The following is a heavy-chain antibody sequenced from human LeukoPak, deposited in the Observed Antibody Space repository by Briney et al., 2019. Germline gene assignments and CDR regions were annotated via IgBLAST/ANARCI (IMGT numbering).Heavy chain of an antibody. Sequence: ASVKVSCKASGYTFTGCYMHWVRQAPGQGLEWMGWINPNSGGTNYAQKFQGRVTMTRDTSISTAYMELSRLRSDDTAVYYCARGYCSGGSCYYWFDPWGQGTLVTVSS. CDR3: ARGYCSGGSCYYWFDP. V-gene: IGHV1-2*02. CDR1: GYTFTGCY. CDR2: INPNSGGT. D-gene: IGHD2-15*01. J-gene: IGHJ5*02.